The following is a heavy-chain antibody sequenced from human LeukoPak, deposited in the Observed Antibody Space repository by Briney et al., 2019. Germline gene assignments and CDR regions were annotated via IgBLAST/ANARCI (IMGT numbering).Heavy chain of an antibody. CDR3: AKDPRSSGYYPSWFDP. V-gene: IGHV3-30*02. CDR1: GFIVSSNY. D-gene: IGHD3-22*01. CDR2: IRYDGSNK. Sequence: GGSLRLSCAASGFIVSSNYMSWVRQAPGKGLEWVAFIRYDGSNKYYADSVKGRFTISRDNSKNTLYLQMNSLRAEDTAVYYCAKDPRSSGYYPSWFDPWGQGTLVTVSS. J-gene: IGHJ5*02.